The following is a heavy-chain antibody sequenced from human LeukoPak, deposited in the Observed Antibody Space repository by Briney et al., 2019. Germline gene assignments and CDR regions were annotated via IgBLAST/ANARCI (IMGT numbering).Heavy chain of an antibody. D-gene: IGHD2-2*01. CDR2: ISSSSSYI. J-gene: IGHJ5*02. CDR1: GFTFSSYS. CDR3: ARDPCGSTSCYLKS. Sequence: PGGSLRLSCAASGFTFSSYSINWVRQAPGKGLEWVSSISSSSSYIYYADSVKGRFTISRDNAKSSVYLQMNRLSAEDTAIYYCARDPCGSTSCYLKSWGQGTLVTVSS. V-gene: IGHV3-21*06.